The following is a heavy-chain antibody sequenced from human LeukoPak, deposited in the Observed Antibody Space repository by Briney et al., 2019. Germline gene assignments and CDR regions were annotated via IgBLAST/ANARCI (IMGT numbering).Heavy chain of an antibody. CDR3: ARHTGEGSHFQH. Sequence: GESLKISCTGSGYSFTNYWIGWVRQMPGKGLEWMGIIYPGDSDTRYSPSFRGQVIISADKSIRTAYLQWTSLKASDTAMYYCARHTGEGSHFQHWGQGSLVTVSS. CDR1: GYSFTNYW. J-gene: IGHJ1*01. D-gene: IGHD3-16*01. CDR2: IYPGDSDT. V-gene: IGHV5-51*01.